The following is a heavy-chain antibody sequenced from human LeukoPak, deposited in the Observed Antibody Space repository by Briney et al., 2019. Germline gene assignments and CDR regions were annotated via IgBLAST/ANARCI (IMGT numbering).Heavy chain of an antibody. V-gene: IGHV4-34*01. CDR1: GGSFSGYY. Sequence: PSETLSLTCAVYGGSFSGYYWSWIRQPPGKGLEWIGEINHSGGTNYNPFLKSRVTISVDTSKNQFSLKLSSVTAADTAVYYCAREYSYGPVGYWGQGTLVTVSS. CDR2: INHSGGT. D-gene: IGHD5-18*01. CDR3: AREYSYGPVGY. J-gene: IGHJ4*02.